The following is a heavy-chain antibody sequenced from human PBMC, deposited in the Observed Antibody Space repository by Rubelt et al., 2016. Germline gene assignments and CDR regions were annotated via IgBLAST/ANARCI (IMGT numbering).Heavy chain of an antibody. Sequence: QVPLQQWGAGLLKPSETLSLTCAVYGGSFSSSYWSWIRQSPGKGLEWIGEINHSGSINYNPSLKSRLTMSVDRSKNQFSRKLSSVTAADTAVDYGARQGIAARIFDSWGQGTLVTVSS. CDR3: ARQGIAARIFDS. J-gene: IGHJ4*02. V-gene: IGHV4-34*01. CDR1: GGSFSSSY. CDR2: INHSGSI. D-gene: IGHD6-6*01.